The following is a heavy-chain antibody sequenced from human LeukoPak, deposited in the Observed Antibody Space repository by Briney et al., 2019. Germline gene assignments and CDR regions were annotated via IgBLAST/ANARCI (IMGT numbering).Heavy chain of an antibody. D-gene: IGHD3-22*01. Sequence: SETLSLTCAVYGGSFSGCYWSWIRQPPGKGLEWIGEINHSGSTNYNPSLTSRVTISVDTSKNQFSLKLSSVTAADTAVYYCARGRNFLKYYYDSSGYYYAPPPFDYWGQGTLVTVSS. V-gene: IGHV4-34*01. J-gene: IGHJ4*02. CDR1: GGSFSGCY. CDR2: INHSGST. CDR3: ARGRNFLKYYYDSSGYYYAPPPFDY.